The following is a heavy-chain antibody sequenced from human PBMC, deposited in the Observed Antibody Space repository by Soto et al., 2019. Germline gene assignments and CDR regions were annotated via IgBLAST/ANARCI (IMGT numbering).Heavy chain of an antibody. CDR3: ARGLRGGRYAYYGMDV. D-gene: IGHD3-16*01. CDR2: IIPIFGTA. Sequence: GASVKVSCKASGCALSSYAISWVRQAPGQRLEWMGGIIPIFGTANYAQKFQGRVTITADESTSTAYMELSSLRSEDTAVYHCARGLRGGRYAYYGMDVWGQGTTVTVSS. CDR1: GCALSSYA. V-gene: IGHV1-69*13. J-gene: IGHJ6*02.